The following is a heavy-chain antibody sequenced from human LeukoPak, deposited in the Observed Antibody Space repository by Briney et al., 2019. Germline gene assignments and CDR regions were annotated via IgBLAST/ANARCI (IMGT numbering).Heavy chain of an antibody. Sequence: GSLRLSCAASEFTFSSYWMSWVRQAPGKGLEWVANIKQDGGQIYYLESVKGRFTVSRDNAKNSLYLQMNSLRAEDTAVYYCARSGGVVVPAADFDYWGQGTLVTVSS. D-gene: IGHD2-2*01. V-gene: IGHV3-7*01. CDR1: EFTFSSYW. CDR3: ARSGGVVVPAADFDY. J-gene: IGHJ4*02. CDR2: IKQDGGQI.